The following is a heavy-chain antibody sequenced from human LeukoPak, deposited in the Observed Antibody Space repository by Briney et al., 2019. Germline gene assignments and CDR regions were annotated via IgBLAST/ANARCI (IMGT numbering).Heavy chain of an antibody. D-gene: IGHD2-2*01. J-gene: IGHJ5*02. CDR2: IYHSGST. Sequence: SETLSLTCAVSGGSISSGGYSWSWIRQPPGKGLEWIGYIYHSGSTYYNPSLKSRVTISVDRSKNQFSLKLSSVTAADTAVYYCARSRLGYCSSTSCYVGGWFDPWGQGTLVTVSS. V-gene: IGHV4-30-2*01. CDR3: ARSRLGYCSSTSCYVGGWFDP. CDR1: GGSISSGGYS.